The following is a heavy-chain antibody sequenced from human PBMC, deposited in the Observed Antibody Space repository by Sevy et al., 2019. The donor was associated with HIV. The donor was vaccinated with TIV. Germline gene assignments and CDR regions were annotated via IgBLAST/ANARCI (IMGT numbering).Heavy chain of an antibody. D-gene: IGHD6-6*01. CDR3: ARGGIAARRSWPHQYWYFDL. Sequence: SETVSLTCTVSGYSISSGYYWGWIRQPPGKRLEWIGSIYHSGSTYYNPSLKSRVTISVDTSKNQFSLKLSSVTAADTAVYYCARGGIAARRSWPHQYWYFDLWGRGTLVTVSS. J-gene: IGHJ2*01. V-gene: IGHV4-38-2*02. CDR1: GYSISSGYY. CDR2: IYHSGST.